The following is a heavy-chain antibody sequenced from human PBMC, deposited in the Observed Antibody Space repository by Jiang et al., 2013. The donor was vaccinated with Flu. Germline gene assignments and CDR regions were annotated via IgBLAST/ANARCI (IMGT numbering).Heavy chain of an antibody. D-gene: IGHD2-8*01. V-gene: IGHV1-3*01. CDR1: FPNSA. Sequence: FPNSAMHWVRQAPGQRLEWMGWINAGNGNRKYSQAFQGRLTLTRDTSASTAYMELISLRSEDTAVYYCAKDVNGHKHFDYWGQGTLVSVSS. CDR3: AKDVNGHKHFDY. J-gene: IGHJ4*02. CDR2: INAGNGNR.